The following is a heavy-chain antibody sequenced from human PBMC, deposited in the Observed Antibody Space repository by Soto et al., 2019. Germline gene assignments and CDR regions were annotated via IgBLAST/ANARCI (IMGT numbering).Heavy chain of an antibody. D-gene: IGHD3-9*01. CDR3: ARALILTGYYIHDAFDI. J-gene: IGHJ3*02. CDR2: IYYSGRT. CDR1: GGSISSYY. Sequence: SETLSLTCTVSGGSISSYYWSWIRQPPGKGLEWIGYIYYSGRTNYNPSLKSRVTISEDTSKNQFSLMLISVTAADTAVYFCARALILTGYYIHDAFDIWGQGTMVTVSS. V-gene: IGHV4-59*01.